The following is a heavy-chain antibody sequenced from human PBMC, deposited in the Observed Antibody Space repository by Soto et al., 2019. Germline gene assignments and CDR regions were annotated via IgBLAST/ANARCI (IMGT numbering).Heavy chain of an antibody. J-gene: IGHJ6*02. V-gene: IGHV4-34*01. CDR2: INHTGGT. CDR3: ARGSAGRGSYYSGMDV. Sequence: QVQLQQSGAGLLKPSETLSLTCTVYNGSFSGHFGSWIRQSPGRGLEWIGEINHTGGTNYNPSLKSRVTISVDTSQNQFSLKLSSVTAADTAVYYCARGSAGRGSYYSGMDVWGQGTTDTVSS. D-gene: IGHD1-26*01. CDR1: NGSFSGHF.